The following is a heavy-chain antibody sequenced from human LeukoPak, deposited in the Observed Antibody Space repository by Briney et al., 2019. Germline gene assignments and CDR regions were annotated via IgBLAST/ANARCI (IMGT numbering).Heavy chain of an antibody. V-gene: IGHV4-34*12. CDR3: AKTPTALVRGGYYFDN. D-gene: IGHD6-6*01. CDR2: IIHSGNT. J-gene: IGHJ4*02. CDR1: GGSFSGYY. Sequence: SETLTLTCAVCGGSFSGYYGSWIRQPPGKGLEWIGDIIHSGNTNYNPSLKSRLTISVDTSKNQFSLKLRSVTAADTALYYCAKTPTALVRGGYYFDNWGRGTLVTVPS.